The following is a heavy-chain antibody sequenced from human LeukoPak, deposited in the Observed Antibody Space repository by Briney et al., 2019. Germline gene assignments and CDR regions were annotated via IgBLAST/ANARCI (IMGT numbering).Heavy chain of an antibody. D-gene: IGHD3-16*01. J-gene: IGHJ6*03. CDR1: GFTFSSYG. Sequence: PGGSLRLSCAASGFTFSSYGMHWVRQAPGKGLEWVAVISYDGSNKNYADSVKGRFTISRDNSKNTLYLQMNSLRAEDTAVYYCARDQGGGYYYYYMDVWGKGTTVTISS. CDR2: ISYDGSNK. V-gene: IGHV3-30*03. CDR3: ARDQGGGYYYYYMDV.